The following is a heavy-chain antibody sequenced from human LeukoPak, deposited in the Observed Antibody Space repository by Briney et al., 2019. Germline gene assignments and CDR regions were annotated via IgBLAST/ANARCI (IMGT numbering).Heavy chain of an antibody. J-gene: IGHJ5*02. V-gene: IGHV4-38-2*02. Sequence: SGTLSLTCTVSGYSISSGYYWGWIRQPPGKGLEWIGSIYHSGSTYYSPSLKSRVTISVDTSKNQFSLKLNSVTAADTAVYYCARGDYSSSWYEYNWFDPWGQGTLVTVSS. D-gene: IGHD6-13*01. CDR2: IYHSGST. CDR1: GYSISSGYY. CDR3: ARGDYSSSWYEYNWFDP.